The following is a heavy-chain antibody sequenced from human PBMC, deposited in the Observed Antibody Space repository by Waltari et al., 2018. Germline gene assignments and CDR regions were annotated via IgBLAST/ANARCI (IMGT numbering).Heavy chain of an antibody. D-gene: IGHD3-9*01. J-gene: IGHJ5*02. Sequence: QLQLQESGLGLVLPSENLSLTCTVSGGSISSDSYYWGWIRQPPGKGLEWIGISSYSGSTYYNPSLKSRVTISVDTSKNQFSLKLSSVTAADTAVYYCARLSYHIVTGYGWFDPWGLGTLVTVSS. CDR3: ARLSYHIVTGYGWFDP. CDR1: GGSISSDSYY. CDR2: SSYSGST. V-gene: IGHV4-39*01.